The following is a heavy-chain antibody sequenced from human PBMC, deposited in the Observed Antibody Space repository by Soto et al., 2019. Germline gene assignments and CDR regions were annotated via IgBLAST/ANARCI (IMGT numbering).Heavy chain of an antibody. CDR2: IYYTGST. V-gene: IGHV4-59*08. D-gene: IGHD3-22*01. CDR1: GGSISSYY. CDR3: ARLGGYYQSLDS. Sequence: SETLSLTCTVSGGSISSYYWSWIRQPPGKGLEWIGYIYYTGSTTYNPSIKSRVTISVDSSKNQFSLNLSSVSAADTAVYYCARLGGYYQSLDSWGQGTLVTVSS. J-gene: IGHJ5*01.